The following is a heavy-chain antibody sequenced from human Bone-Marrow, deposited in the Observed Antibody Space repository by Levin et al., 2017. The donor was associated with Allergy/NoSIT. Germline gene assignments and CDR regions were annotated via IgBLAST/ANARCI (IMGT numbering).Heavy chain of an antibody. J-gene: IGHJ4*02. CDR2: ISYDGSNE. D-gene: IGHD3-10*01. V-gene: IGHV3-30-3*01. CDR1: GFTFSTYG. Sequence: GGSLRLSCAASGFTFSTYGMHWVRQAPGKGLEWVTVISYDGSNEYYADSARGRFTVSRDNSKNTLYLQMNSLRAEDTAFYYCARDSAGVGLWFRGIDYWGQGTLVTVSS. CDR3: ARDSAGVGLWFRGIDY.